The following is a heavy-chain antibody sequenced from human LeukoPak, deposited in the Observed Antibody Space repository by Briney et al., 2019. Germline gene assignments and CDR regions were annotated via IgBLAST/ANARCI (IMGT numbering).Heavy chain of an antibody. Sequence: GGSLRLSCAVSGFTFSSYEMNWVRQAPGKGLEWVSYISTSGSTIYYADSVKGRFTISRDNAQNSLYLQMNSLRAEDTALYYCARGWTTGSFDYWGQGTLVTVSS. V-gene: IGHV3-48*03. CDR1: GFTFSSYE. CDR2: ISTSGSTI. D-gene: IGHD4-17*01. J-gene: IGHJ4*02. CDR3: ARGWTTGSFDY.